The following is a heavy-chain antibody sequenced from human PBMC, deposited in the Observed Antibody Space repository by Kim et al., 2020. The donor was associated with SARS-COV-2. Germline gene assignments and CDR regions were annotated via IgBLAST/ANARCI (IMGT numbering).Heavy chain of an antibody. V-gene: IGHV1-2*05. CDR2: INPNSGGT. CDR3: ARARLPTPGDPADYYYGMDV. D-gene: IGHD2-21*02. CDR1: GYTFTGYY. Sequence: ASVKVSCKASGYTFTGYYMHWVRQAPGQGLEWMGRINPNSGGTNYAQKFQGRGTMTRDTSISTVYMELSRLRSDDTVVYYCARARLPTPGDPADYYYGMDVWGQGTTVTVSS. J-gene: IGHJ6*02.